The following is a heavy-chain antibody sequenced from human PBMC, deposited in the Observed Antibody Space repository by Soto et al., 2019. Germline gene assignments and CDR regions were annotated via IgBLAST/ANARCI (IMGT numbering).Heavy chain of an antibody. V-gene: IGHV1-46*04. CDR1: GYTFTSYY. D-gene: IGHD3-16*01. Sequence: ASVKLSCKASGYTFTSYYIHWVRQAPGQGLEWMGIINPSGGSTSYAQKMQGRVTMTRDTSASTAYMELSSLRSEDTAVYYCARSRVRGGYYFDYWGQGALVIVAS. CDR2: INPSGGST. J-gene: IGHJ4*02. CDR3: ARSRVRGGYYFDY.